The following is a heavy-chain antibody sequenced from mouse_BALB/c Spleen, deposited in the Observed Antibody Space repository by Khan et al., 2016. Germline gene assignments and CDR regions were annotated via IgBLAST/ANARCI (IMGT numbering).Heavy chain of an antibody. CDR1: GYTFTDYS. CDR3: ARRVRWYVDV. CDR2: KNTETGET. D-gene: IGHD2-14*01. Sequence: QLQLVQSGPELKKPGETVKISCKASGYTFTDYSMHWVKQAPGKGLKWMGWKNTETGETTYADDFKGRFAFSLETSASTAYLQINNLKNEDTATYFCARRVRWYVDVWGAGTTVTVSS. J-gene: IGHJ1*01. V-gene: IGHV9-2-1*01.